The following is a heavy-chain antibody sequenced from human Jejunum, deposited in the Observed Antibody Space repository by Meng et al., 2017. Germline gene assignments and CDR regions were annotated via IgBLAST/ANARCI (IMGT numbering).Heavy chain of an antibody. V-gene: IGHV3-48*03. D-gene: IGHD5-18*01. CDR1: GFTFSSYE. J-gene: IGHJ6*02. CDR3: ARGRITWILEYYGLDV. CDR2: ISSSGRTI. Sequence: GESLKISCAASGFTFSSYEMYWFCQAPGQGLEWISYISSSGRTIYYADSVKGRFTISRDNAKSSLYLQMCSLKAEDTAVYYCARGRITWILEYYGLDVWGQGTTVTVSS.